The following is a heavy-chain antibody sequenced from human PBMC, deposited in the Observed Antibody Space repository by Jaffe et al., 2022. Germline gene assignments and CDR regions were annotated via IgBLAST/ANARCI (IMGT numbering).Heavy chain of an antibody. Sequence: QVQLVQSGAEVKKPGASVKVSCKVSGYTLTELSMHWVRQAPGKGLEWMGGFDPEDGETIYAQKFQGRVTMTEDTSTDTAYMELSSLRSEDTAVYYCATDGKVAGRSPIYYYYYMDVWGKGTTVTVSS. D-gene: IGHD6-19*01. CDR2: FDPEDGET. J-gene: IGHJ6*03. V-gene: IGHV1-24*01. CDR3: ATDGKVAGRSPIYYYYYMDV. CDR1: GYTLTELS.